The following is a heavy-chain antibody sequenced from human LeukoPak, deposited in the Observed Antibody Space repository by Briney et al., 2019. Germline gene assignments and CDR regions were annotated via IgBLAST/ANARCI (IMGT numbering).Heavy chain of an antibody. J-gene: IGHJ4*02. CDR1: GYTFTSYG. CDR2: ISAYNGNT. D-gene: IGHD5-18*01. CDR3: AREWATAMGTTFDY. Sequence: ASVKVSCKASGYTFTSYGISWVRQAPGQGLEWMGWISAYNGNTSYAQKLQGRVTMTTDTSTSTAYMELRSLRSDDTAVYYCAREWATAMGTTFDYWGQGTLVTVSS. V-gene: IGHV1-18*01.